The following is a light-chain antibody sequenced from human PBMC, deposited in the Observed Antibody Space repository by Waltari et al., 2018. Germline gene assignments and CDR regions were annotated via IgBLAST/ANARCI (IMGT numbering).Light chain of an antibody. Sequence: EIVLSQSPGTLSLSPGDNVTLSCRASPSVSSNYLAWFQQKPGHAPRLLIYVASIRATGIPDRFSGSGSGTDFTLTICRLEPEDFAVYYCQHFGRSPYTFGQGTKLELK. CDR2: VAS. CDR1: PSVSSNY. CDR3: QHFGRSPYT. J-gene: IGKJ2*01. V-gene: IGKV3-20*01.